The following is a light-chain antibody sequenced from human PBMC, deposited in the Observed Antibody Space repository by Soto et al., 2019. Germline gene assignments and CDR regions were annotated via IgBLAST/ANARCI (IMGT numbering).Light chain of an antibody. J-gene: IGLJ1*01. CDR2: DVS. V-gene: IGLV2-14*01. CDR3: TSYTSDSTYV. CDR1: STDVGRYNY. Sequence: QSALTQPASVSGSPGQSITISCTGTSTDVGRYNYVSWYQQHPGKAPKLMVYDVSNRPSWVSSRFSGSKSGITASLTISGLQAEDEADYYCTSYTSDSTYVFGTGT.